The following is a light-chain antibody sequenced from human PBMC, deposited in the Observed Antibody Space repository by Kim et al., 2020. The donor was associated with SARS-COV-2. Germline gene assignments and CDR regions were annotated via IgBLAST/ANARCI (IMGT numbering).Light chain of an antibody. CDR2: AAS. J-gene: IGKJ4*01. Sequence: DIQMTQSPYSLSASVGDRVTITCRASQDISDDLGWYKQKPGEAPQRLIYAASTLQSGVPSRFSGSGSGTEFTLTIRSLQPEDFATYFCLQINTYPPTFGGGTKVDIK. CDR1: QDISDD. CDR3: LQINTYPPT. V-gene: IGKV1-17*01.